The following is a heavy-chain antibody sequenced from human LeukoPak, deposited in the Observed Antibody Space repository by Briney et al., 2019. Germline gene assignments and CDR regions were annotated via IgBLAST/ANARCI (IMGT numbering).Heavy chain of an antibody. CDR2: ISYDGSNK. J-gene: IGHJ4*02. D-gene: IGHD1-26*01. Sequence: GRSLRLSCAASGFTFSSYGMHWVRQAPGKGLEWVAVISYDGSNKYYADSVKGRFTISRDNSKNTLYLQMNSLRAEDTAVYYCTRDLVGATSDFWGQGTLVTVSS. CDR1: GFTFSSYG. CDR3: TRDLVGATSDF. V-gene: IGHV3-30*03.